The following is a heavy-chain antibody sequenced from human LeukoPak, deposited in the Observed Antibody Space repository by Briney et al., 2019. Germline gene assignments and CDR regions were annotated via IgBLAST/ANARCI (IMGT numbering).Heavy chain of an antibody. CDR1: GYTFTSYD. Sequence: ASVKVSCKASGYTFTSYDINWVRQATGQGLEWMGWMNPNSGNTGYAQKFQGRVTMTRNTSISTAYMELSSLRSEDTAVYHCARGGGSGSYYFYYFDYWGQGTLVTVSS. CDR2: MNPNSGNT. J-gene: IGHJ4*02. D-gene: IGHD3-10*01. CDR3: ARGGGSGSYYFYYFDY. V-gene: IGHV1-8*01.